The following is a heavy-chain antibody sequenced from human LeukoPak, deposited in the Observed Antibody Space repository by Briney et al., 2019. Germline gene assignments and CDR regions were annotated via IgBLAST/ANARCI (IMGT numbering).Heavy chain of an antibody. CDR3: ARASYEDYYDSSGYYREGSFDY. Sequence: SETLSLTCTVSGGSISSSSYYWGWIRQPPGKGLEWIGSIYYSGSTYYNPSLKSRVTISVDTSKNQFSLKLSSVTAADTAVYYCARASYEDYYDSSGYYREGSFDYWGQGTLVTVSS. CDR2: IYYSGST. V-gene: IGHV4-39*07. J-gene: IGHJ4*02. D-gene: IGHD3-22*01. CDR1: GGSISSSSYY.